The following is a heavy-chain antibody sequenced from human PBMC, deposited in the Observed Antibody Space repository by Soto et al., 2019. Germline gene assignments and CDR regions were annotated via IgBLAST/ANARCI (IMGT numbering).Heavy chain of an antibody. D-gene: IGHD6-6*01. CDR2: IIPIFGTA. J-gene: IGHJ4*02. V-gene: IGHV1-69*06. CDR3: AGEKGGGGSSSFFDY. Sequence: QVQLVQSGAEVKKPGSSVKVSCKASGGTFSSYAISWVRQAPGQGLEWMGGIIPIFGTANYAQKFQGRVTITADKPTSKAYMGGGGRRSGDTAVYYFAGEKGGGGSSSFFDYWGQGTLVTVSS. CDR1: GGTFSSYA.